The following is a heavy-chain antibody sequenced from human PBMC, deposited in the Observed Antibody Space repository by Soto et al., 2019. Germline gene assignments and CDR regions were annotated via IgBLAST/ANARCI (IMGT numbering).Heavy chain of an antibody. Sequence: EVQLVESGGGLVQPGGSLRLSCAASGFSFSSYWMHWVRQAPGEGLVWVSRINSDGSTRSYADSVKGRFTISRDNAKNTLFLQMNSLRVEDTAVYYCARVAYGAYHFDSWGQGTLVT. CDR1: GFSFSSYW. D-gene: IGHD2-21*01. CDR2: INSDGSTR. V-gene: IGHV3-74*01. J-gene: IGHJ4*02. CDR3: ARVAYGAYHFDS.